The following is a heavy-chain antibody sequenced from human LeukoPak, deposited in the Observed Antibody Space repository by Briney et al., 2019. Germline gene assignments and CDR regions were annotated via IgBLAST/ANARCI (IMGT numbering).Heavy chain of an antibody. Sequence: GGSLRLSCAASGFTFSSYGMHWVRQAPGKGLDWVAFIHFDGNTNFSSDSVKGRFTISRDNPKNALFLQLSGLRVEDTAMYYCAKGGLDFGGTVDVWGKGTTVTISA. CDR1: GFTFSSYG. V-gene: IGHV3-30*02. CDR2: IHFDGNTN. CDR3: AKGGLDFGGTVDV. J-gene: IGHJ6*04. D-gene: IGHD3-10*01.